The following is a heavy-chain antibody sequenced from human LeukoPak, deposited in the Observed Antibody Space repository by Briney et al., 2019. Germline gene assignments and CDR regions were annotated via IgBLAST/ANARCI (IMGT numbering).Heavy chain of an antibody. J-gene: IGHJ4*02. CDR1: GFTFSSYA. D-gene: IGHD3-10*01. Sequence: PGGSLRLSCAASGFTFSSYAMSWVRQAPGKGLEWVSAISGSGGSTGYADSVKGRFTISRDNSKHTLYLQMNSLRAEDTAVYYCAKDQLLLWFGELSKPFYFDYWGQGTLVTVSS. CDR2: ISGSGGST. V-gene: IGHV3-23*01. CDR3: AKDQLLLWFGELSKPFYFDY.